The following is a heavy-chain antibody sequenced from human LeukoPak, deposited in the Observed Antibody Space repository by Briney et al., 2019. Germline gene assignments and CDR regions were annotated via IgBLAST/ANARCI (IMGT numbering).Heavy chain of an antibody. Sequence: GGSLRLSCAASGFTVSSNYMSWVRQAPGKELEWVSVIYSGGSTYYADSVKGRFTISRDNSKNTLYLQMNSLRAEDTAVYYCAREIGATGFGDDAFDIWGQGTMVTVSS. CDR2: IYSGGST. CDR1: GFTVSSNY. J-gene: IGHJ3*02. V-gene: IGHV3-53*01. CDR3: AREIGATGFGDDAFDI. D-gene: IGHD5-12*01.